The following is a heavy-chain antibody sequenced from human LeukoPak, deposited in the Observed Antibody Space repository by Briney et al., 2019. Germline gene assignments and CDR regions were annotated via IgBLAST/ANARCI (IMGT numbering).Heavy chain of an antibody. CDR3: AGRRISLFGFFLGSGTFDL. J-gene: IGHJ3*01. Sequence: GVSLKLSYNSSQHIYSLYGIVGAREMRGKAVEWVGILYPVDSDTRYSPSFQGRVTISADRSINTAYLQWSSLQASDTGIYYCAGRRISLFGFFLGSGTFDLWGQGTLLTVSS. CDR1: QHIYSLYG. V-gene: IGHV5-51*01. D-gene: IGHD3-3*01. CDR2: LYPVDSDT.